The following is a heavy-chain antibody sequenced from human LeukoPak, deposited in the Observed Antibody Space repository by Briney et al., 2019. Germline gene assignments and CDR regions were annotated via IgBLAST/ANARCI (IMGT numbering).Heavy chain of an antibody. J-gene: IGHJ4*02. CDR3: ARGSPEGPYYFDY. D-gene: IGHD1-26*01. CDR2: INWNGGST. V-gene: IGHV3-20*04. Sequence: PGGSLRLSCAASKFTFSVYEMNWVRQAPGKGLEWVSGINWNGGSTGYADSVKGRFTISRDNAKNSLYLQMNSLRAEDTALYYCARGSPEGPYYFDYWGQGTLVTVSS. CDR1: KFTFSVYE.